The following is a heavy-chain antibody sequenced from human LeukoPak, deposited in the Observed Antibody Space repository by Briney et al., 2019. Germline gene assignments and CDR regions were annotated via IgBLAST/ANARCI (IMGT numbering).Heavy chain of an antibody. CDR2: IKKTGSET. D-gene: IGHD2-15*01. CDR1: KFIFSNYW. CDR3: AREDGYCSGGNCYSYFDS. V-gene: IGHV3-7*01. Sequence: GGSLLLSCAASKFIFSNYWMSWVRQAPGKGLEWVAYIKKTGSETYYVDSVKGRFTITRDNARNSLFLQMNSLRAEDTAAYYCAREDGYCSGGNCYSYFDSWGQGTLVTVSS. J-gene: IGHJ4*02.